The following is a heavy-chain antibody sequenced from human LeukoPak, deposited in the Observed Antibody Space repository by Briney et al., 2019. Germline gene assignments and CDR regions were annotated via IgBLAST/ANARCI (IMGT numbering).Heavy chain of an antibody. Sequence: PGGSLRLSCEAPGFSFTTYWMTWLRQAPGKGLEWVASINQDGSEVWYMDSVKGRLTISRDNARNSLHLQMNSLTVEDTAVYYCARDGGQLGGWGQGTLVTVSS. CDR1: GFSFTTYW. CDR3: ARDGGQLGG. J-gene: IGHJ4*02. CDR2: INQDGSEV. D-gene: IGHD7-27*01. V-gene: IGHV3-7*01.